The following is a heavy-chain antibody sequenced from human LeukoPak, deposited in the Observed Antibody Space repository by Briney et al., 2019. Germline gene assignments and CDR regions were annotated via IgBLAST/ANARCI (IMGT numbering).Heavy chain of an antibody. Sequence: ASVKVSCKASGGTFSNYAISWVRQAPGQGLEWMGWISAYNGNTNYAQKLQGRVTMTTDTSTSTAYMELRSLRSDDTAVYYCARERRYSSRGSGYYYYMDVWGKGTTVTVSS. J-gene: IGHJ6*03. D-gene: IGHD6-13*01. V-gene: IGHV1-18*01. CDR3: ARERRYSSRGSGYYYYMDV. CDR2: ISAYNGNT. CDR1: GGTFSNYA.